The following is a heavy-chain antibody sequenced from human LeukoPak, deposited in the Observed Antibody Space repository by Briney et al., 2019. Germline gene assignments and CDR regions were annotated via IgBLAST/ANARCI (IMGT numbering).Heavy chain of an antibody. V-gene: IGHV1-18*01. CDR1: GYTFTNYG. CDR2: ISAYNGNT. D-gene: IGHD2-2*01. Sequence: ASVKVSCKASGYTFTNYGISWVRQAPGQGLEWMGWISAYNGNTKYAQKLQGRITMTTDTSTSTAYMELRSLRSDDTAVYYCARASGFCSSIMCYAGGDWGQGTLVTVSS. J-gene: IGHJ4*02. CDR3: ARASGFCSSIMCYAGGD.